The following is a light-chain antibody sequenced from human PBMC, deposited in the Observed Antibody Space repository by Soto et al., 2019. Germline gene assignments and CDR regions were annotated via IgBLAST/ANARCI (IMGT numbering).Light chain of an antibody. CDR2: RNN. CDR3: AAWDDSLSGRV. Sequence: QSVVTQPPSASGTPGQRVTISCSGSSSNIGSHYVYWYQQLPGTAPKLRIYRNNQRPSGVPDRFSGSKSGTSASLAISGLRSEDEADYYCAAWDDSLSGRVFGGGTKLTVL. CDR1: SSNIGSHY. V-gene: IGLV1-47*01. J-gene: IGLJ3*02.